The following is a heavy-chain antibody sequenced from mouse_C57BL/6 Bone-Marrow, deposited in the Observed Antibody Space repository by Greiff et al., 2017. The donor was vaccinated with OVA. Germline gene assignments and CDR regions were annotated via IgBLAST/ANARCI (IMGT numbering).Heavy chain of an antibody. D-gene: IGHD2-2*01. CDR1: GYSITSDY. V-gene: IGHV3-8*01. Sequence: EVQVVESGPGLAKPSQTLSLTCSVTGYSITSDYWNWIRKFPGNKLEYMGYISYSGSTYYNPSLKSRISITRDTSKNQYYLQLNSVTTEDTATYYGARRGPIYYGYDDWYFDVWGTGTTVTVSS. CDR2: ISYSGST. J-gene: IGHJ1*03. CDR3: ARRGPIYYGYDDWYFDV.